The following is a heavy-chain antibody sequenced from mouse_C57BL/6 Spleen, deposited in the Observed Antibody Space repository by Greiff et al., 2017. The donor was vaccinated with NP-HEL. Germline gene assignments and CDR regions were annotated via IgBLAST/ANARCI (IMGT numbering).Heavy chain of an antibody. CDR3: ARPPNYYGSSYVDY. V-gene: IGHV1-81*01. Sequence: QVQLKQSGAELARPGASVKLSCKASGYTFTSYGISWVKQRTGQGLEWIGEIYPRSGNTYYNEKFKGKATLTADKSSSTAYMELRSLTSEDSAVYFCARPPNYYGSSYVDYWGQGTTLTVSS. D-gene: IGHD1-1*01. CDR1: GYTFTSYG. CDR2: IYPRSGNT. J-gene: IGHJ2*01.